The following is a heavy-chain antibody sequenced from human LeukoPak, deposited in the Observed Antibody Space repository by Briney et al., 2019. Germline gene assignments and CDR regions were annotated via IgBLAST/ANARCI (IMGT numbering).Heavy chain of an antibody. CDR2: ISAYNGNT. V-gene: IGHV1-18*01. D-gene: IGHD6-13*01. CDR3: ARDPDSSRRGVEDY. Sequence: GASVKVSCKASGYTFTSYGISWERQAPGQGLEWMGWISAYNGNTNYAQKLQGRVTMTTDTSTSTAYMELRSLRSDDTAVYYCARDPDSSRRGVEDYWGQGTLVTVSS. CDR1: GYTFTSYG. J-gene: IGHJ4*02.